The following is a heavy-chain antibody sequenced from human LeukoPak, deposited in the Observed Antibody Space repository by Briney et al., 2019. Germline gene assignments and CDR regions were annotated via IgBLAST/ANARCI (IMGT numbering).Heavy chain of an antibody. J-gene: IGHJ4*02. CDR2: INPNSGGT. Sequence: ASVKVSCKAPGYTFTDYYMHWVRQAPGQGLEWMGRINPNSGGTNYAQKFQGRVTMTRDTSISTAYMDLSSLRSDDTAVYYCARSTGHYLDYWGQGILVTVSS. V-gene: IGHV1-2*06. CDR1: GYTFTDYY. CDR3: ARSTGHYLDY. D-gene: IGHD2-8*02.